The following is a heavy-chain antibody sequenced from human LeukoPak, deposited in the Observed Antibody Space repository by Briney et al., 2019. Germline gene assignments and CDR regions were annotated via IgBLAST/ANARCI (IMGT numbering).Heavy chain of an antibody. CDR3: ASRRHIVATIGTWFDP. CDR1: GFTFSSYS. Sequence: GGSLRLSCAASGFTFSSYSMNWVRQAPGKGLEWVSSISSSSSYIYYADSVKGRFTISRDNAKNSLYLQMNSLRAEDTAVYYCASRRHIVATIGTWFDPWSQGTLVTVSS. J-gene: IGHJ5*02. D-gene: IGHD5-12*01. V-gene: IGHV3-21*01. CDR2: ISSSSSYI.